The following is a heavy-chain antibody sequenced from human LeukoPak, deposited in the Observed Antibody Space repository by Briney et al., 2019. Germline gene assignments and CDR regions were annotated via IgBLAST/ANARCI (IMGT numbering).Heavy chain of an antibody. V-gene: IGHV1-2*02. CDR1: GYTFTSYG. CDR3: AQGGYYSPGSRTNY. Sequence: GASVKVSCKASGYTFTSYGISWVRQAPGQGLEWMGWINPNSGGTNYAQKFQGRVTMTRDTSISTAYMELSRLRSDDTAVYYCAQGGYYSPGSRTNYWGQGTLVTVSS. D-gene: IGHD3-3*01. J-gene: IGHJ4*02. CDR2: INPNSGGT.